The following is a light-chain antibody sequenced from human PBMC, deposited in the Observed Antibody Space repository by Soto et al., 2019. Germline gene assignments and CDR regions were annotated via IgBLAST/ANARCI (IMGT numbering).Light chain of an antibody. CDR2: GND. Sequence: QSVLTQPPSASGTPGQRVTISCSGSSSNIGTNTVNWYQQLPGTAPKLLMYGNDNRPSGVPDRFSGSKSGTSASLAITGLQAEDEADYYCQSFDSTLSGSVVFGGGTKLTVL. J-gene: IGLJ2*01. V-gene: IGLV1-44*01. CDR3: QSFDSTLSGSVV. CDR1: SSNIGTNT.